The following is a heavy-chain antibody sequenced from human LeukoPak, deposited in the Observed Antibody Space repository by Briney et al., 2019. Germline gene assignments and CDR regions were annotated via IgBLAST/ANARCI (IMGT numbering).Heavy chain of an antibody. CDR2: IYSGGST. J-gene: IGHJ3*02. CDR3: ARDLRKDHRAFDI. V-gene: IGHV3-66*01. CDR1: GFTVSSNY. Sequence: GGSLRLSCAASGFTVSSNYMSWVRQAPGKGLEWVSVIYSGGSTYYADFVKGRFTTSRYNSKNTLYLKMNSLRAEDTAVYYCARDLRKDHRAFDIWGQGTMVTVSS. D-gene: IGHD1-14*01.